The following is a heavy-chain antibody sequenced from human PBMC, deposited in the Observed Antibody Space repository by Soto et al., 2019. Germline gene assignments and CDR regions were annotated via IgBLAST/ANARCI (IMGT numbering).Heavy chain of an antibody. V-gene: IGHV4-34*01. Sequence: SETLSLTCAVYGGSFSGNYWSWIRQPPGKGLEWIGEINRSGSTNSNPSLKSRVTISVDTSKNQFSLKLSSVTAADTAVYYCASLGSSGWSGGNYWGQGTLVTVSS. CDR2: INRSGST. CDR1: GGSFSGNY. D-gene: IGHD3-10*02. J-gene: IGHJ4*02. CDR3: ASLGSSGWSGGNY.